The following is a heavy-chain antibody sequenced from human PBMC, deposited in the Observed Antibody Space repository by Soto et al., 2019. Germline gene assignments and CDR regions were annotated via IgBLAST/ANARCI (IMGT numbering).Heavy chain of an antibody. D-gene: IGHD2-15*01. CDR3: AKEAVASEQVPMPGDA. CDR1: GLTFRNYA. J-gene: IGHJ5*02. V-gene: IGHV3-23*01. CDR2: ISGSGSMK. Sequence: EVYLLESGGGLVQPGGSLRLSCTASGLTFRNYAMTWVRQAPGRGLEWVSGISGSGSMKYYADSVKGRFTISRDNSKNMLFLQMDSLRDEDTAMYHCAKEAVASEQVPMPGDAWGQGTLVTVSS.